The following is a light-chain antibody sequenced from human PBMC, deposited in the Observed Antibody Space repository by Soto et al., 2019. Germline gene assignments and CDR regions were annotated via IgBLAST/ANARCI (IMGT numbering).Light chain of an antibody. CDR3: QLRSNWPPTWT. CDR1: ESISSY. V-gene: IGKV3-11*01. CDR2: DAS. Sequence: EIVLTQSPATLSLSPGERATLSCRASESISSYLAWYQHKPGQAPRLLIYDASTRAAGIPARFSGSGSGTGFTLTISSLEPGDFAVYFCQLRSNWPPTWTFGQGTKVEVK. J-gene: IGKJ1*01.